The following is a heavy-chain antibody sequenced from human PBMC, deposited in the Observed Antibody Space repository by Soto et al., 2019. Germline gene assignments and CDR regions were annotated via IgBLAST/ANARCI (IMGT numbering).Heavy chain of an antibody. CDR3: ARGDCVGGTCYSLAGSFYYYMDV. CDR2: INSDGSVS. D-gene: IGHD2-15*01. J-gene: IGHJ6*03. Sequence: EVQLVESGGGLVQPGGSLRLSCAASGFTFSNYWMYWVGQAQGKGLEGVSRINSDGSVSSYADSVKGRLTISRDNVKNTLYLQMDSLRAEDTAVYYCARGDCVGGTCYSLAGSFYYYMDVWGKGTTVTVFS. V-gene: IGHV3-74*02. CDR1: GFTFSNYW.